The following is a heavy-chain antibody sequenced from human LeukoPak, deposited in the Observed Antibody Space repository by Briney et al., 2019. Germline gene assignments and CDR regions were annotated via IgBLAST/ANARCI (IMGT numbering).Heavy chain of an antibody. CDR3: ARAKYSSGWFDP. CDR1: GGSISNYY. Sequence: SETLSLTCTVSGGSISNYYWSWIRQPPGKGLEWIGYIYYSGSTNYNPSLKSRVTISIDTAKNQFSLKLSSVIAADTAVYYCARAKYSSGWFDPWGQGTLVTVSS. V-gene: IGHV4-59*01. D-gene: IGHD6-19*01. CDR2: IYYSGST. J-gene: IGHJ5*02.